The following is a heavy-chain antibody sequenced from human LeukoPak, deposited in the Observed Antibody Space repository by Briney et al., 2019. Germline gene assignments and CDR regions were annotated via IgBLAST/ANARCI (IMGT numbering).Heavy chain of an antibody. CDR1: GFTFNSYS. CDR3: TTDPYGSGIHAFDI. CDR2: ISSSSSTI. D-gene: IGHD3-10*01. J-gene: IGHJ3*02. V-gene: IGHV3-48*01. Sequence: PGGSLRLSCAASGFTFNSYSMNWVRQPPGKGLEWVSYISSSSSTIYYADSVKGRFTISRDNAKNSLYLQMNSLKTEDTAVYYCTTDPYGSGIHAFDIWGQGTMVTVSS.